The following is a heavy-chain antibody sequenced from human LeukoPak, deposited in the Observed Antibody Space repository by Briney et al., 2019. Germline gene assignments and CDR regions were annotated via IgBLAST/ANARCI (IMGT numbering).Heavy chain of an antibody. J-gene: IGHJ6*03. CDR2: INPNSGGT. Sequence: EASVKVSCKASGYTFTGYYMHWVRQAPGQGLEWMGWINPNSGGTNYAQKFQGRVTMTRDTSISTAYMELSRLRSDDTAVYYCARDYGSSWYPRPRAGYYMDVWGKGITVTVSS. D-gene: IGHD6-13*01. CDR3: ARDYGSSWYPRPRAGYYMDV. V-gene: IGHV1-2*02. CDR1: GYTFTGYY.